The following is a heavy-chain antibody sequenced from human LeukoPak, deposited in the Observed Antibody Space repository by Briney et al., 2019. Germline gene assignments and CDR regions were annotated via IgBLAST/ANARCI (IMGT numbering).Heavy chain of an antibody. D-gene: IGHD6-6*01. CDR2: INHSGST. V-gene: IGHV4-34*01. J-gene: IGHJ6*03. CDR1: GGSFSGYY. Sequence: SETLSLTCAVYGGSFSGYYWSWIRQPPGKGLEWIGEINHSGSTNYNPSLKSRVTISLDTSKNQFSLKLSSVTAADTAVYYCARFLAARHLNYMDVWGKGTTVTVSS. CDR3: ARFLAARHLNYMDV.